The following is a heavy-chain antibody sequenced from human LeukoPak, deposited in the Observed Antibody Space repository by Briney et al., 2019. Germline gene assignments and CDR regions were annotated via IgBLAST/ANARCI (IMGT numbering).Heavy chain of an antibody. CDR2: MNPNSGGT. Sequence: ASVKVSCKASGYTFTSYDINWVRQATGQGLEWMGWMNPNSGGTNYAQKFQGRVTMTRDTSISTAYMELSRLRSDDTAVYYCATGPVLLWFGERFDYWGQGTLVTVSS. D-gene: IGHD3-10*01. CDR3: ATGPVLLWFGERFDY. V-gene: IGHV1-2*02. CDR1: GYTFTSYD. J-gene: IGHJ4*02.